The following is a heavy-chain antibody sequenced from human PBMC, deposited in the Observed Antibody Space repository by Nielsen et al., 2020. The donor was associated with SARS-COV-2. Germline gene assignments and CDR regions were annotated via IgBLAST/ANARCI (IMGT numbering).Heavy chain of an antibody. CDR3: ALLPVDTAMAGFDY. CDR2: IYYSGST. J-gene: IGHJ4*02. Sequence: SETLSLTCTVSGGSISSGGYYWSWIRQHPGKGLEWIGYIYYSGSTYYNPSLKSRVTISVDTSKNQFSLKLSSVTAADTAVYYCALLPVDTAMAGFDYWGQGTLVTVSS. V-gene: IGHV4-31*03. CDR1: GGSISSGGYY. D-gene: IGHD5-18*01.